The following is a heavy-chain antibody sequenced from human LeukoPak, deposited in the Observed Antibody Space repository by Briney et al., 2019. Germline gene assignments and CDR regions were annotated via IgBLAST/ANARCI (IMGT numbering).Heavy chain of an antibody. CDR2: IKSKVNGETT. D-gene: IGHD1-26*01. V-gene: IGHV3-15*01. CDR1: GFTFSNAW. Sequence: GGSLRLSCAASGFTFSNAWMSWVRQAPGKGLEWVGRIKSKVNGETTDYAAPVKGRFTISRDDSKNTLYLQMDSLKTEDTAVYYCTTVRSYWPWGSWGQGILVTVSS. CDR3: TTVRSYWPWGS. J-gene: IGHJ5*02.